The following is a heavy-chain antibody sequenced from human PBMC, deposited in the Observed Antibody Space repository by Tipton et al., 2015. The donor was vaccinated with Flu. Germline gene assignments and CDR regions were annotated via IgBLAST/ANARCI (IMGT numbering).Heavy chain of an antibody. Sequence: SLRLSCAASGFIFSSFPMHWVRQAPGKGLEWVAVTSHDGSSKYYADSVKGRFTISRDNSKNTLHLQMSSLRPEDSALYYCSREGLKAAGSLDLWGQGILVTVSS. D-gene: IGHD6-13*01. CDR2: TSHDGSSK. CDR1: GFIFSSFP. V-gene: IGHV3-30-3*01. J-gene: IGHJ5*02. CDR3: SREGLKAAGSLDL.